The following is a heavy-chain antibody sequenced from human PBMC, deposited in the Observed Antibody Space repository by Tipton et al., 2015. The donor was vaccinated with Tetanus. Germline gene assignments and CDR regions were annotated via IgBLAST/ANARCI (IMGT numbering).Heavy chain of an antibody. V-gene: IGHV3-7*01. CDR1: GFTFSSYW. J-gene: IGHJ6*03. Sequence: GSLRLSCAASGFTFSSYWMSWVRQAPGKGLEWVANIKQDGSEKYYVDSVKGRFTISRDNAKNSLYLQMNSLRAEDTAVYYCAREDPIAVAGKTYYYMDVWGKGTTATVSS. CDR3: AREDPIAVAGKTYYYMDV. D-gene: IGHD6-19*01. CDR2: IKQDGSEK.